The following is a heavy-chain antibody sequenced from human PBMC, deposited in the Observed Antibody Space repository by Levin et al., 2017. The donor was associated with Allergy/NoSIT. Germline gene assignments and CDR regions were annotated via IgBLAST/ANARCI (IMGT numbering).Heavy chain of an antibody. CDR2: INHSGST. D-gene: IGHD3-10*01. CDR1: GGSFSGYY. V-gene: IGHV4-34*01. CDR3: ARLMMVRGLDDAFDV. Sequence: TSQTLSLTCAVYGGSFSGYYWSWIRQPPGKGLEWIGEINHSGSTNYNPSLKSRVTISVDTSKNQFSLKLSSVTAADTAVYYCARLMMVRGLDDAFDVWGQGTMVTVSS. J-gene: IGHJ3*01.